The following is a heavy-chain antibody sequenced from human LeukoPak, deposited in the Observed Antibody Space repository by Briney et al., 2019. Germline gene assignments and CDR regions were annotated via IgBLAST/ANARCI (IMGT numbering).Heavy chain of an antibody. V-gene: IGHV4-4*07. Sequence: SETLSLTCDVFGASITSFHWTWFRQPAGRGLEWIGLIYTSGSTLYNPSLQSRVAMSVDMTKNQLSLKVTSVTAADAATYYCARKDGDFWGQGTLVTVSS. CDR1: GASITSFH. CDR3: ARKDGDF. CDR2: IYTSGST. J-gene: IGHJ4*02.